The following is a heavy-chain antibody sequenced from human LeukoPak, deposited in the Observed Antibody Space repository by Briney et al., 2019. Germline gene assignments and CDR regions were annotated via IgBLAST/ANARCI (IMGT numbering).Heavy chain of an antibody. V-gene: IGHV3-30*02. J-gene: IGHJ4*02. CDR3: AKERAQYTYGPYYFDY. CDR1: GFTFSNYG. Sequence: PGGSLRLSCAASGFTFSNYGMHWARQAPGKGLEWVAFIRYDGSNKYYVDSMKGRFTISRDNSKSTLYPQMNSLSAEDTAVYYCAKERAQYTYGPYYFDYWGQGTLVTVSS. CDR2: IRYDGSNK. D-gene: IGHD5-18*01.